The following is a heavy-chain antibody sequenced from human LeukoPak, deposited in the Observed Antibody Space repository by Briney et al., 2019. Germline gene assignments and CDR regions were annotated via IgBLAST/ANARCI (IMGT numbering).Heavy chain of an antibody. CDR2: INHSGST. CDR1: GGSFSGYY. Sequence: SETLSLTCAVYGGSFSGYYWGWIRQPPGKGLEWIGEINHSGSTNYNPSLKSRVTISVDTSKNQFSLKLSSVTAADTAVYYCARALVFFGSNYWFDLWGQGTLVTVSS. V-gene: IGHV4-34*01. CDR3: ARALVFFGSNYWFDL. D-gene: IGHD5-24*01. J-gene: IGHJ5*02.